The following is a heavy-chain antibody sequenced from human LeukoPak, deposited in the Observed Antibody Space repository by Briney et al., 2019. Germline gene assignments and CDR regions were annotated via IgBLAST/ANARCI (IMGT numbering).Heavy chain of an antibody. CDR3: ARERPGSRVLDY. Sequence: PGGSLRLSCAASGFTVSNNHINWIRQPPGKGLEWVSIIYSGDTTYYSDSVKGRFILSSDNSKNMLYLQMNSLRVEDTAVYYCARERPGSRVLDYWGQGTVVTVSS. CDR1: GFTVSNNH. CDR2: IYSGDTT. J-gene: IGHJ4*02. D-gene: IGHD3-10*01. V-gene: IGHV3-66*01.